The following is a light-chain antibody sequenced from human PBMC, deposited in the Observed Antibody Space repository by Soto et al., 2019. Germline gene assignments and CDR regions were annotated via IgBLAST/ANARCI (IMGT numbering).Light chain of an antibody. V-gene: IGKV3-20*01. CDR1: QSVSSSY. CDR3: QQYVRSPPSWT. Sequence: ETVLTQSPGTLSLSPGVRATLSCRASQSVSSSYLAWYQQKPGQAPRLLIYDASSRATGIADRFSGSGSGTDFTLTISRLEPEDFAVYYCQQYVRSPPSWTFGQGTKVEIK. J-gene: IGKJ1*01. CDR2: DAS.